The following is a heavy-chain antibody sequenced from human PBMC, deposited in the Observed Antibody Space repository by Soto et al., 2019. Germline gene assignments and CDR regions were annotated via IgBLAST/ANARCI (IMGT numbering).Heavy chain of an antibody. Sequence: GGSLRISCAASGFTFSSYWMHWVRQAPGKGLVWVSRINSDGSSTSYADSLKGRFTISRDNAKNTLYLQMNSLRAEDTAVYYCARDPRTTYDFWSGYSNRNYYYYYMAVWGKGTSVTASS. J-gene: IGHJ6*03. CDR3: ARDPRTTYDFWSGYSNRNYYYYYMAV. CDR1: GFTFSSYW. D-gene: IGHD3-3*01. CDR2: INSDGSST. V-gene: IGHV3-74*01.